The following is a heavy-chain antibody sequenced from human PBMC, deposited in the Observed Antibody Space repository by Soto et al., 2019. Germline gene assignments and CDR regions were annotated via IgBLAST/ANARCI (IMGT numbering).Heavy chain of an antibody. CDR1: GFTFSSYA. CDR2: ISGSGGRT. J-gene: IGHJ5*02. CDR3: ARLLTDNWFDP. Sequence: GGSLRLSCAASGFTFSSYAMSWVRQAPGKGLEWVSGISGSGGRTYYADSVKGRFTISRDNSKNTLHLQVNSLRAEDTAVYYCARLLTDNWFDPWGQGTLVTVSS. V-gene: IGHV3-23*01. D-gene: IGHD3-16*01.